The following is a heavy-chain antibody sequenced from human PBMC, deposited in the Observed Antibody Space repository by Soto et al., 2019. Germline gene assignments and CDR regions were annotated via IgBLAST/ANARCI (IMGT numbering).Heavy chain of an antibody. J-gene: IGHJ6*03. D-gene: IGHD6-13*01. CDR2: VYYSGNT. Sequence: QVQLQESGPGLVKPSETLSLTCTVSGGSISPYYWSWIRQPPGKGLEWIGYVYYSGNTNYNPSPESRVTISVDTSRNRFSLNLTSATAADTAVYYCARKGAAASYAHYYMDVWGRGTAVTVSS. V-gene: IGHV4-59*01. CDR3: ARKGAAASYAHYYMDV. CDR1: GGSISPYY.